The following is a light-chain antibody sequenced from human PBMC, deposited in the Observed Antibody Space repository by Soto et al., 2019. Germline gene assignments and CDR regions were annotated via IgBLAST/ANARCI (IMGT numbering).Light chain of an antibody. J-gene: IGKJ4*01. V-gene: IGKV3D-20*02. CDR2: GAS. CDR1: QSVSSSY. Sequence: EIMLTPSPGTLSLSPGERSTLSCRASQSVSSSYLVWYQQKPGQAPTLVIYGASARATGIPARFSGSGSGTEFTLTISSLQSEDFAVYYCQQRSNWPSLTFGGGTKVDI. CDR3: QQRSNWPSLT.